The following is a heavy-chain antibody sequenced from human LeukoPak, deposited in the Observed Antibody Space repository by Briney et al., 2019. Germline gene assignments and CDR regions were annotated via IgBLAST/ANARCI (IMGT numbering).Heavy chain of an antibody. CDR2: IYTSGST. D-gene: IGHD3-22*01. CDR3: ARSSSGYRDY. Sequence: SETLSLTCTVSGGSISSGRVYWSWILQPAGKGLEWIGRIYTSGSTNYNPSLKSRVTMSVETSKNQFSLKLNSVTAADTAVYYCARSSSGYRDYWGQGTLVTVSS. V-gene: IGHV4-61*02. CDR1: GGSISSGRVY. J-gene: IGHJ4*02.